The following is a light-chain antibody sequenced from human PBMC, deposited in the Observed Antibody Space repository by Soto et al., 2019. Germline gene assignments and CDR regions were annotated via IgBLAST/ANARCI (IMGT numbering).Light chain of an antibody. CDR1: QSVSSS. CDR3: QQYNNWPLYT. CDR2: GAS. V-gene: IGKV3-15*01. Sequence: EIVMTQSPATLSVSPGERATLTCRASQSVSSSLAWYQQKPGQAPRLLIYGASTRATGIPARFSGSRSGTEFPLTISSLQSEDFAVYYCQQYNNWPLYTFGQGTKLEIK. J-gene: IGKJ2*01.